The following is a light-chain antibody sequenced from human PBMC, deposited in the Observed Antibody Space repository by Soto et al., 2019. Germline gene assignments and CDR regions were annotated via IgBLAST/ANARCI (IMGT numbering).Light chain of an antibody. CDR3: AGWDGSLRGFV. CDR1: SSNIGRDP. V-gene: IGLV1-44*01. J-gene: IGLJ1*01. Sequence: QFALTQPPSASGTPGQRVTISCSGSSSNIGRDPVNWYQELPGTAPKLLIYDNNQRPSGVPDRFSGSKSGTSAALAISGLQSEDEADYFCAGWDGSLRGFVFGTGTKVTVL. CDR2: DNN.